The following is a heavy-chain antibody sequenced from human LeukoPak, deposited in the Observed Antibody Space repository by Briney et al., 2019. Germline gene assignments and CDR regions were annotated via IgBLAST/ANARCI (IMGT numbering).Heavy chain of an antibody. Sequence: ASVKVSCKASGYTFTGYYIHWVRQAPGQGLEWMGWINPNSGGTNYAQKFQGRVTMTRDTSISTAYMELSRLRSDDTAVYYCARGHNSSGRYYYYYGMDVWGQGTTVTVCS. D-gene: IGHD6-19*01. V-gene: IGHV1-2*02. J-gene: IGHJ6*02. CDR1: GYTFTGYY. CDR2: INPNSGGT. CDR3: ARGHNSSGRYYYYYGMDV.